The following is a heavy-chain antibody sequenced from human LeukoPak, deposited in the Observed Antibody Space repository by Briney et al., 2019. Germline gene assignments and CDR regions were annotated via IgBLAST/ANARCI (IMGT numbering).Heavy chain of an antibody. J-gene: IGHJ2*01. Sequence: PGASMKVSCKASGYTFINYGFTWVRQAPGQGLEWMGWISACNGNTNYLQKLQGRVTMTTDTSTNTAYMELGSLRSDDTAVYYCARVSTNSRVAGYDPQWYFDLWGRGTLVTVSS. V-gene: IGHV1-18*01. D-gene: IGHD2/OR15-2a*01. CDR1: GYTFINYG. CDR2: ISACNGNT. CDR3: ARVSTNSRVAGYDPQWYFDL.